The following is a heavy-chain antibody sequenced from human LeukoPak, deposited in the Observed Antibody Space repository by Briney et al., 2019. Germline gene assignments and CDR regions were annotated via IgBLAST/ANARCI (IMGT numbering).Heavy chain of an antibody. V-gene: IGHV1-18*01. J-gene: IGHJ5*02. D-gene: IGHD3-10*01. Sequence: VASVKVSCKASGYTFTSYGISWVRQAPGQGLEWMGWISAYNGNTNYAQKLQGRVTMTTDTSTSTAYMELRSLRSDDTAVYYCARTRGSGSPNWFDPWGQGTLVTVSS. CDR2: ISAYNGNT. CDR3: ARTRGSGSPNWFDP. CDR1: GYTFTSYG.